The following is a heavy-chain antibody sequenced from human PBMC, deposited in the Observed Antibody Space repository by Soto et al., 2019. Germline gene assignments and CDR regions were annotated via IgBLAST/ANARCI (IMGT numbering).Heavy chain of an antibody. V-gene: IGHV4-4*02. Sequence: QVQLQESGPRLVKPSGTLSLTCAVSGGSISSSHWWNWVRQPPGKGLEWIGEIYHSGGTNYNPSLKSRXXIXVXXSKNQFSLRLTSVTAADTAVYYCAGLAMTMSLLDYWGQGTLVTVSS. CDR2: IYHSGGT. J-gene: IGHJ4*02. CDR1: GGSISSSHW. D-gene: IGHD3-10*02. CDR3: AGLAMTMSLLDY.